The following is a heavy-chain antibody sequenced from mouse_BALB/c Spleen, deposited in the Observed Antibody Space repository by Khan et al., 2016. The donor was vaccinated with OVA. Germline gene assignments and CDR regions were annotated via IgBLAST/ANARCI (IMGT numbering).Heavy chain of an antibody. CDR3: VRGYYGDPFAY. J-gene: IGHJ3*01. CDR2: ISDGGSYT. V-gene: IGHV5-4*02. D-gene: IGHD2-13*01. Sequence: LVESGGGLVKPGGSLKLSCAASGFTFSDYYMYWVRQTPEKRLEWVATISDGGSYTYYTDSVKGRFTISRDDAKTNLYMQMSSLKSEDTAIYYCVRGYYGDPFAYWGQGTLVTVSA. CDR1: GFTFSDYY.